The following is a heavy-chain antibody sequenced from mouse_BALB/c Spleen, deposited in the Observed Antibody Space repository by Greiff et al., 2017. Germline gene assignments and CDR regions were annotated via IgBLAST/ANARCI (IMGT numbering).Heavy chain of an antibody. D-gene: IGHD2-14*01. Sequence: LQQPGSELVRPGASVKLSCKASGYTFTSYWMHWVKQRPGQGLEWIGNIYPGSGSTNYDEKFKSKATLTVDPSSSTAYMQLSSLTSEDSAVYYCTRYYRYDEGWAMDYWGQGTSVTVSS. V-gene: IGHV1S22*01. J-gene: IGHJ4*01. CDR2: IYPGSGST. CDR3: TRYYRYDEGWAMDY. CDR1: GYTFTSYW.